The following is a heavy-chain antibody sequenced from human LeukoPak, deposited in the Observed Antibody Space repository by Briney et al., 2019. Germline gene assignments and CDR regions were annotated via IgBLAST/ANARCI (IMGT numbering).Heavy chain of an antibody. D-gene: IGHD4-11*01. Sequence: GRSLGLSCAASGFIFSDYYMSWVRQAPGKGLEWVSYISSSSSTIYYADSVKGRFTISRDNAKNSLNLQMNSLRAEDTAVYYCARGVTGHDAFDIWGQGTMVTVSS. J-gene: IGHJ3*02. CDR2: ISSSSSTI. CDR1: GFIFSDYY. CDR3: ARGVTGHDAFDI. V-gene: IGHV3-11*04.